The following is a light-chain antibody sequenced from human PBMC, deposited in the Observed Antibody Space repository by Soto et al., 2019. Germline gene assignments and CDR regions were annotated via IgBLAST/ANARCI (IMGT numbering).Light chain of an antibody. CDR2: DTS. J-gene: IGLJ3*02. Sequence: QTVVTQEASLTVSPGGTVTPTCGSSTGTVTSGHFPYWFQQKPGQAPRTLIYDTSDKHSWTPARFSGSLLGGKAALTLSGAQPEDEAEYYCLLFFGDIRGVFGGGTKVTVL. CDR1: TGTVTSGHF. V-gene: IGLV7-46*01. CDR3: LLFFGDIRGV.